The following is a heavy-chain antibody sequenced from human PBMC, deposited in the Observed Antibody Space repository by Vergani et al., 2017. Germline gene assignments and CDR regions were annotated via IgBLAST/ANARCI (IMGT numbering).Heavy chain of an antibody. J-gene: IGHJ6*02. Sequence: QVQLVQSGAEVKKPGSSVKVSCKASGGTFSSYAISWVRQAPGQGLEWMGGIIPVFVTANYAQKFQGRVTITADESTSTAYMELSSLRSEDTAVYYCARDGILWFGEAGDYYYGMDVWGQGTTVTVSS. V-gene: IGHV1-69*13. CDR3: ARDGILWFGEAGDYYYGMDV. CDR1: GGTFSSYA. D-gene: IGHD3-10*01. CDR2: IIPVFVTA.